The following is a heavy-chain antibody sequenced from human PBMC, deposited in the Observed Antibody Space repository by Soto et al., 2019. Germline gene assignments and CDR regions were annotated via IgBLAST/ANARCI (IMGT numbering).Heavy chain of an antibody. CDR2: INPNSRGT. CDR1: GYTFTDYF. V-gene: IGHV1-2*02. J-gene: IGHJ5*02. Sequence: ASVKVSCKASGYTFTDYFIHWVRQAPGQGFEWMGWINPNSRGTNYAPKFQGRVTMTRDTSNSAAYMELRGLRSDDTAVYYCARVTLKAGNWFDPWGQGTLVTVSS. CDR3: ARVTLKAGNWFDP.